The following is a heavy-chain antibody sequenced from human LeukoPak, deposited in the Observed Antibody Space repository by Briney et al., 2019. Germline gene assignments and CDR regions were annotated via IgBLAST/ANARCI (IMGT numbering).Heavy chain of an antibody. V-gene: IGHV4-39*01. CDR1: GGSFSSSTYY. Sequence: SETLSLTCTVSGGSFSSSTYYWGWIRQPPGKGLEWIGSVYYSGTTYYNQSPKSRVTISADTSKKQFSLRLTSVTAADTAVYYCARQYYDSSGYYPWYFDYWGQGTLVTVSS. CDR3: ARQYYDSSGYYPWYFDY. J-gene: IGHJ4*02. D-gene: IGHD3-22*01. CDR2: VYYSGTT.